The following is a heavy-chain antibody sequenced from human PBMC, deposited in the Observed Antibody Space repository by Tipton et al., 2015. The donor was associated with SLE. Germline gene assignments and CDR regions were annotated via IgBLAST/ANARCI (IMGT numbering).Heavy chain of an antibody. Sequence: TLSLTCTVSGGSISNYYWSWIRQPAGMGLEWIGRIYTSGSTHYNPSLKRRVTMSVDTSKNQFSLKLSSVTAADTAVYYCARDHPVAGPFDYWGQGTLVTVSS. V-gene: IGHV4-4*07. J-gene: IGHJ4*02. CDR1: GGSISNYY. CDR2: IYTSGST. D-gene: IGHD6-19*01. CDR3: ARDHPVAGPFDY.